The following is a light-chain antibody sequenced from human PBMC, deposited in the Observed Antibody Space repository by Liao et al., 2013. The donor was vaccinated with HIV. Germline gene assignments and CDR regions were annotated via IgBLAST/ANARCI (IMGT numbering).Light chain of an antibody. CDR3: QVWDSSGDHRYV. Sequence: SYILTQPPSVSVAPGETARIPCGADDIGTRAVHWYQHKRGQAPVLIIQFDTARPSGIPKRFSASESGATATLTIRRVEAGDEADYYCQVWDSSGDHRYVFGTGTKVTVL. CDR1: DIGTRA. J-gene: IGLJ1*01. CDR2: FDT. V-gene: IGLV3-21*04.